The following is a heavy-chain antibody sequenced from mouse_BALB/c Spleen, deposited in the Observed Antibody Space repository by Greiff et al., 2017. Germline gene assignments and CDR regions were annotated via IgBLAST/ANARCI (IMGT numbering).Heavy chain of an antibody. J-gene: IGHJ4*01. Sequence: EVQGVESGGGLVQPGGSRKLSCAASGFTFSSFGMHWVRQAPEKGLEWVAYISSGSSTIYYADTVKGRFTISRDNPKNTLFLQMTSLRSEDTAMYYCARWGYGKEGNAMDYWGQGTSVTVSS. CDR3: ARWGYGKEGNAMDY. CDR1: GFTFSSFG. V-gene: IGHV5-17*02. D-gene: IGHD2-1*01. CDR2: ISSGSSTI.